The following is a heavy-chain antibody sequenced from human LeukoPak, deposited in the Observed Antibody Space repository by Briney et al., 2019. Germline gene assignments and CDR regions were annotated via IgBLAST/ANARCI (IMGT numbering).Heavy chain of an antibody. D-gene: IGHD6-19*01. CDR1: GFTFSSYD. V-gene: IGHV3-13*01. CDR3: AAVAGRGGDFDY. J-gene: IGHJ4*02. CDR2: IGTAGDT. Sequence: PGGSLRLSCAASGFTFSSYDMHWVRQATGKGLEWVSAIGTAGDTYYPGSVKGRFTISRENAKNSLYLQMNSLRAGDTAVYYCAAVAGRGGDFDYWGQGTLVTVSS.